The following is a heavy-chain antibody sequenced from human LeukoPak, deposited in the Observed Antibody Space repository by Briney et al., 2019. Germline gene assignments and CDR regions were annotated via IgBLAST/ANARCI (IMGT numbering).Heavy chain of an antibody. Sequence: GGSLRLSCAASGFTFSSYNMNWGRQAPGKGLEWVSYISSSSSTLYYADSVKGRFTISRDNAKNSLYLQMNSLRAEDTAVYYCARLPPLYSSGWYAADYWGQGTLVTVSS. J-gene: IGHJ4*02. CDR3: ARLPPLYSSGWYAADY. D-gene: IGHD6-19*01. CDR2: ISSSSSTL. V-gene: IGHV3-48*01. CDR1: GFTFSSYN.